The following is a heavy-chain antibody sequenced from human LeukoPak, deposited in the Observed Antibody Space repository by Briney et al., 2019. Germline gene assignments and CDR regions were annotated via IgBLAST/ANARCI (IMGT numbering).Heavy chain of an antibody. CDR3: ARESSGWAIFDY. CDR2: IKKGGSGK. V-gene: IGHV3-7*01. Sequence: PGESLRLSCAASGFTFSSYWMSWVRQAPGKGLEWVANIKKGGSGKYYVYSVTGRFTISRDNAKNSLYLQMNSLRAEDTAVYYCARESSGWAIFDYWGQGTLVTVSS. J-gene: IGHJ4*02. CDR1: GFTFSSYW. D-gene: IGHD6-19*01.